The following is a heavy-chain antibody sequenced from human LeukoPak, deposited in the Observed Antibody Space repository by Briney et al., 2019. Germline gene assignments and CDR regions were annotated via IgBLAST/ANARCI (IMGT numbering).Heavy chain of an antibody. Sequence: GASVKVSCKTSEYTFTNYYIHWVRQAPGQGLEWMAIINPSGGSTSYAQKFQGRVTMTRDTSTSTVYMELSSLRSEDTAVYYCARDLGTTVYSSSWYSFDYWGQGTLVTVSS. J-gene: IGHJ4*02. D-gene: IGHD6-13*01. V-gene: IGHV1-46*01. CDR1: EYTFTNYY. CDR2: INPSGGST. CDR3: ARDLGTTVYSSSWYSFDY.